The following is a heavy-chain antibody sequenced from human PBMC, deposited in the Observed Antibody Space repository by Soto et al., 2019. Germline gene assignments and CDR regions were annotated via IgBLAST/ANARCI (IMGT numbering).Heavy chain of an antibody. CDR3: AKDPNSSGWYGYYYYYYMDV. CDR2: ISYDGSNE. Sequence: GGSLRLSCAASAFTFSSYGMHWVRQAPGKGLEWVAVISYDGSNEYYADSVKGRFTISRDNSKNTLYLQMNSLRAEETAVYYCAKDPNSSGWYGYYYYYYMDVWGKGTTVTVSS. V-gene: IGHV3-30*18. D-gene: IGHD6-19*01. CDR1: AFTFSSYG. J-gene: IGHJ6*03.